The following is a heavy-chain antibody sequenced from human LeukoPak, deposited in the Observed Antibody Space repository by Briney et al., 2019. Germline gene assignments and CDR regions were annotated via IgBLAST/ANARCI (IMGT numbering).Heavy chain of an antibody. CDR2: INPNSGGT. V-gene: IGHV1-2*04. CDR3: AREDIVATIGQH. Sequence: GASVKVPCKASGYTFTGYYMHWVRQAPGQGLEWMGWINPNSGGTNYAQKFQGWVTMTRDTSISTAYMELSRLRSDDTAVYYCAREDIVATIGQHWGQGTLVTVSS. J-gene: IGHJ1*01. CDR1: GYTFTGYY. D-gene: IGHD5-12*01.